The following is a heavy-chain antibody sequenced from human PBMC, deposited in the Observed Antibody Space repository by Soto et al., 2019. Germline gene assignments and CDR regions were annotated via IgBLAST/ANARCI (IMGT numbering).Heavy chain of an antibody. CDR1: GFTFSIYA. Sequence: EVRLLESGGGLVQPGASLRLSCAASGFTFSIYAMMWVRQPPGKGQEWVAGMTGSGGDIRYADSVKGRFTISKDNSKNTLYLQMNSLRAEDTAMYYCAKDAVYGDGLWLAANWGQGTLVTVSS. V-gene: IGHV3-23*01. CDR2: MTGSGGDI. D-gene: IGHD2-21*02. CDR3: AKDAVYGDGLWLAAN. J-gene: IGHJ4*02.